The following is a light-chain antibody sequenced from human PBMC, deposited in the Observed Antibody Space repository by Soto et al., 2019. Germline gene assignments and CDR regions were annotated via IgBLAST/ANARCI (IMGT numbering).Light chain of an antibody. V-gene: IGLV2-14*01. CDR2: EVT. CDR3: SSYTSSGTLV. CDR1: SSDVGTYNY. J-gene: IGLJ2*01. Sequence: QSALTQPASVSGSPGQSITISCTGTSSDVGTYNYVSWYQQYPGKRPKLIVYEVTNRPSGISTRFSGSKSANTASLTISGLQTEDEADYYCSSYTSSGTLVFGGGTQLTVL.